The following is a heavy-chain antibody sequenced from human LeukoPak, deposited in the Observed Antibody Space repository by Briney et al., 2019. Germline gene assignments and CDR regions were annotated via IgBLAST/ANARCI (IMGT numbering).Heavy chain of an antibody. CDR3: ASDSGYDYRFDY. D-gene: IGHD5-12*01. CDR2: ISSSSSYI. V-gene: IGHV3-21*01. CDR1: GFTFSSYS. Sequence: PGGSLRLSCAASGFTFSSYSMNWVRQAPGKGLEWVSSISSSSSYIYYADSVKGRFTISRDNAKNSLYLQMNSLRDEDTAVYYCASDSGYDYRFDYWGQGTLVTVSP. J-gene: IGHJ4*02.